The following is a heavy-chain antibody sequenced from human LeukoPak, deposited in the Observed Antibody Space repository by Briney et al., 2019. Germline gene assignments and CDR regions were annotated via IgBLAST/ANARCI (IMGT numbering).Heavy chain of an antibody. CDR3: ARGPSFGSSSRFDS. D-gene: IGHD6-6*01. J-gene: IGHJ4*02. CDR1: GGSMSSGGDY. CDR2: ISSRGNT. V-gene: IGHV4-31*03. Sequence: SQTLSLTCTVSGGSMSSGGDYWTWIRQHPGKGLEWIGYISSRGNTYYNPSLKSRLTISLDTSKSQCSLQLNSATAADTAVYYCARGPSFGSSSRFDSWGQGTLVTVSS.